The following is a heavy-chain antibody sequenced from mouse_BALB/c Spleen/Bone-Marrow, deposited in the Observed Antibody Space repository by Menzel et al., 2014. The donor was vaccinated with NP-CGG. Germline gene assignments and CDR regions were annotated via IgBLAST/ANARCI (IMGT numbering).Heavy chain of an antibody. J-gene: IGHJ4*01. CDR1: GYTFTEYT. V-gene: IGHV1-18*01. CDR3: ARGDGYYVYAMDY. Sequence: EVQLMESGPELVKPGASVKISCKTSGYTFTEYTMHWVKQSHGKSLEWIGSINPNNGGTNYNQKFKGKATLTVDKSSSTAYMEFRSLTSEDSAVYYCARGDGYYVYAMDYWGQGTSVTVSS. D-gene: IGHD2-3*01. CDR2: INPNNGGT.